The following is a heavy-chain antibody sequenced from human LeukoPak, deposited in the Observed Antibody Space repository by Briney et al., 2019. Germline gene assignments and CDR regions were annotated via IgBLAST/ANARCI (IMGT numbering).Heavy chain of an antibody. D-gene: IGHD5-24*01. CDR1: GGSISSYY. CDR3: ARRDGYNSYYFDY. CDR2: IYYSGST. V-gene: IGHV4-59*01. J-gene: IGHJ4*02. Sequence: SETLSLTCTVSGGSISSYYWSWIRQPPGKGLDWIGYIYYSGSTNYNPSLKSRVTISVGTSKNQFSLKLSSVTAADTAVYYCARRDGYNSYYFDYWGQGTLVTVSS.